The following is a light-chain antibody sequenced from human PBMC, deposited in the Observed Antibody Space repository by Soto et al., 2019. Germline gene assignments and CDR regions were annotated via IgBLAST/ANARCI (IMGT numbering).Light chain of an antibody. CDR1: HSLLHSNGYNY. V-gene: IGKV2-28*01. CDR3: MQALQTPMYT. Sequence: DIVMTQSPFSLPVTPGEPASISCRSSHSLLHSNGYNYLDWYLQKPGQSPQLLIYLGSNRASGVPDRFSGSGSGTDFTLKISRVEAEDVGVYFCMQALQTPMYTFGQGTKLEIK. CDR2: LGS. J-gene: IGKJ2*01.